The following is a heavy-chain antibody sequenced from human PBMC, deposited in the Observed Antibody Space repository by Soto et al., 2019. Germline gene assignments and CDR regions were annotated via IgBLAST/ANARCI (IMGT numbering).Heavy chain of an antibody. V-gene: IGHV3-48*03. CDR2: IDHSGTTI. D-gene: IGHD5-12*01. CDR1: GFIFSNYE. J-gene: IGHJ4*02. Sequence: PGGSLRLSFAASGFIFSNYEMSWVRQSPGKGLEWVSYIDHSGTTIYYADSVKGRFTISRDNAKNSLFLQMNSLRAEDTAVYYCARGHIVATILDYWGQGTLVSVSS. CDR3: ARGHIVATILDY.